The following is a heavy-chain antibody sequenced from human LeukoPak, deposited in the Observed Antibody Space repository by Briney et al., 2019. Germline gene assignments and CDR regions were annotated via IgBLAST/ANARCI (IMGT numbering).Heavy chain of an antibody. J-gene: IGHJ4*02. Sequence: GASVKVSCKASGGTLSSYAISWVRQAPGQGLEWMGGIIPIFGTANYAQKFQGRVTITADESTSTAYMELSSLRSEDTAVYHCASLRGDYYDSSGYVNWGQGTLVTVSS. D-gene: IGHD3-22*01. CDR3: ASLRGDYYDSSGYVN. V-gene: IGHV1-69*13. CDR1: GGTLSSYA. CDR2: IIPIFGTA.